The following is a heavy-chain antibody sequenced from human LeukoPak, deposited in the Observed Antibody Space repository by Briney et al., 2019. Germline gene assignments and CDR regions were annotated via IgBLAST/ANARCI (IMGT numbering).Heavy chain of an antibody. Sequence: PSETLSLTCTVSGYSISSGYYWGWIRQPPGKGLEWIGSIYHSGSTYYNPSLKSRVTISVYTSKNQFSLKLSSVTAADTAVYYCARGRYYYDSSGYYEAPFDPWGQGTLVTVSS. D-gene: IGHD3-22*01. J-gene: IGHJ5*02. CDR3: ARGRYYYDSSGYYEAPFDP. CDR2: IYHSGST. V-gene: IGHV4-38-2*02. CDR1: GYSISSGYY.